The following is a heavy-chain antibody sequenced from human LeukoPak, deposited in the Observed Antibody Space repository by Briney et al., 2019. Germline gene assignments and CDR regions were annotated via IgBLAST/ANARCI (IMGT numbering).Heavy chain of an antibody. CDR2: SVVGSGNT. CDR1: GVTFTTSA. Sequence: ASVKVSCKASGVTFTTSAMQWVRQARGQRLEWIGWSVVGSGNTNYAQEFQERVTITRDMSTSTAYMELSSLRSEDTAVYYCAAAYRYFYDRGGYFDYWGQGTLVTVSS. CDR3: AAAYRYFYDRGGYFDY. J-gene: IGHJ4*02. D-gene: IGHD3-22*01. V-gene: IGHV1-58*02.